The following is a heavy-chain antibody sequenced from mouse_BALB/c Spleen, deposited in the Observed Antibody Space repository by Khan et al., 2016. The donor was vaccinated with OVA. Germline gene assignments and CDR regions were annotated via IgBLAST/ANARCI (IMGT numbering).Heavy chain of an antibody. CDR1: GYTFTSYW. D-gene: IGHD1-1*01. CDR2: INPSTGYT. J-gene: IGHJ2*01. V-gene: IGHV1-7*01. CDR3: ARYYYGSSPDY. Sequence: VQLQESGAELAKPGASVKMSCKASGYTFTSYWMHWVKQRPGQGLEWIGYINPSTGYTEYNQKFKDKATLTAAKSSSTAYMQLSSLTSEDSAVYYCARYYYGSSPDYWGQGTTLTVSS.